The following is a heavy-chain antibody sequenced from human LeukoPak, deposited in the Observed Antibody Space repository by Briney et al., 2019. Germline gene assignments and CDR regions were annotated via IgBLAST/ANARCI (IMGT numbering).Heavy chain of an antibody. CDR1: GGSISSGDYY. CDR2: IYYSGST. Sequence: ASETLSLTCTVSGGSISSGDYYWSWIRQPPGKGLEWIGYIYYSGSTYYNPSLKSRVTISVDTSKSQFSLKLSSVTAADTAVYYCAREASAFDIWGQGTMVTVSS. V-gene: IGHV4-30-4*01. D-gene: IGHD5-12*01. J-gene: IGHJ3*02. CDR3: AREASAFDI.